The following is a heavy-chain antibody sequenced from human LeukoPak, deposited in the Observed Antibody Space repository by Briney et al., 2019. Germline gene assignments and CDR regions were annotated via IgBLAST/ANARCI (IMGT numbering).Heavy chain of an antibody. J-gene: IGHJ4*02. Sequence: GESLKISCKDSGFNFNTYWIAWMRQMPGKGLEWMGIIYFGDSDAKYNPSFQGQVTFSVDKSISTAYLQWSSLKASDTAMYYCARLGVAVYYFDYWGQGTLVTVSS. D-gene: IGHD6-19*01. CDR2: IYFGDSDA. CDR1: GFNFNTYW. V-gene: IGHV5-51*01. CDR3: ARLGVAVYYFDY.